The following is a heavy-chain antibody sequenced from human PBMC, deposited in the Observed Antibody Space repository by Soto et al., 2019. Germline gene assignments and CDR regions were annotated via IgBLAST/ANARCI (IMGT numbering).Heavy chain of an antibody. CDR1: GFSLSTSGMC. Sequence: ESGPTLVNPTQNLTLTCTFSGFSLSTSGMCVSWIRQPPGKALEWLALIDWDDDKYYSTSLKTRLTISKDTSKNQVVLTMTNRDRVDTATFYCARIGSGDQNSWNSYYYVMAVWAKGTTVPVSS. CDR2: IDWDDDK. J-gene: IGHJ6*04. CDR3: ARIGSGDQNSWNSYYYVMAV. D-gene: IGHD3-10*01. V-gene: IGHV2-70*01.